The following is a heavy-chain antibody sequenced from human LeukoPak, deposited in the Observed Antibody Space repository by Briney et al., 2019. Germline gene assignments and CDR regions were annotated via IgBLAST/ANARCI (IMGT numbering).Heavy chain of an antibody. V-gene: IGHV1-2*06. CDR2: INPNSGGT. CDR1: GDTFTGYY. J-gene: IGHJ5*02. Sequence: GASVKVSCKASGDTFTGYYMHWVRQAPGQGLEWMGRINPNSGGTNYAQKFQGRVTMTRDTSISTAYMELSRLRSDDTAVYYCARVRHSTYHYDSSGYYPNWFDPWGQGTLVTVSS. CDR3: ARVRHSTYHYDSSGYYPNWFDP. D-gene: IGHD3-22*01.